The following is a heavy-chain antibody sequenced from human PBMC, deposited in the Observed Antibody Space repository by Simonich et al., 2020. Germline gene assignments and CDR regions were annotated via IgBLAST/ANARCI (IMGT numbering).Heavy chain of an antibody. Sequence: QVQLQQWGAGLLKPSETLSLTCAVYGGSFSGYYWSWIRQPPGKGLEWIGEINHSGSTNYNPSLKSRVTISVDTSKNQFSLKLSSVTAADTAVYYCARGLIGGSCYYWGQGTLVTVSS. D-gene: IGHD2-15*01. CDR3: ARGLIGGSCYY. J-gene: IGHJ4*02. V-gene: IGHV4-34*01. CDR2: INHSGST. CDR1: GGSFSGYY.